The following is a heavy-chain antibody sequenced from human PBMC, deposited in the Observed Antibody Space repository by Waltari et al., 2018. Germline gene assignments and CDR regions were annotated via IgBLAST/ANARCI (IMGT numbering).Heavy chain of an antibody. CDR3: AREGYTSGRAGNFDY. V-gene: IGHV3-30-3*01. CDR1: LPALNNDS. J-gene: IGHJ4*02. D-gene: IGHD2-15*01. Sequence: LVESGGVVVQSGRALSLSCAFPLPALNNDSLYWVRQSPGKGLEWVSAMSYDGYRRYYADSVKGRFTISRDDSLKTVYLQLDSLRVEDTAVYYCAREGYTSGRAGNFDYWGQGTLVTVSS. CDR2: MSYDGYRR.